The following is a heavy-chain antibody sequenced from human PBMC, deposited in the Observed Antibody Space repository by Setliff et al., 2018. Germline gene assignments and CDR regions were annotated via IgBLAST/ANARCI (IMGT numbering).Heavy chain of an antibody. D-gene: IGHD3-3*01. J-gene: IGHJ4*02. CDR2: INSRSSTI. Sequence: GGSLRLSCAASGFTFSSYNMDWVRQAPGRGLEWVSYINSRSSTIFYADSVKGRFTISRDNAKNSLYLQMNGLRAEDTAVYYCTTDPPAITIFGVVPYYFDYWGQGTLVTVSS. CDR1: GFTFSSYN. CDR3: TTDPPAITIFGVVPYYFDY. V-gene: IGHV3-48*01.